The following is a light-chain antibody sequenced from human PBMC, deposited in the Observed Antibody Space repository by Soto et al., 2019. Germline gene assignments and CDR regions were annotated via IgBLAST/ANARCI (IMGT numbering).Light chain of an antibody. Sequence: EIVLTQSPATLSLSPGERATLSSRASQSVSNNLACYQQKPGQAPRLLIYETSNRATGIPPRFSGSGSETDFTLTISSLEPEDSAVYYCQQRSNWPPSTVGRGTRLEIK. V-gene: IGKV3-11*01. J-gene: IGKJ5*01. CDR1: QSVSNN. CDR3: QQRSNWPPST. CDR2: ETS.